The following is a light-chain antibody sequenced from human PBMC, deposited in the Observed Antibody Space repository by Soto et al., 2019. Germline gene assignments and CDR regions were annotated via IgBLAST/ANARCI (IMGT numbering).Light chain of an antibody. CDR2: GNS. Sequence: QSVLTQPPSVSGAPGQSVTVSCSGDSSSIGAGYAVSWYQHSPGTAPRLLIYGNSNRPSGVPDRFSGSKSGTSASLAITGLQAEDEADYYCQSYDSSLSGRVVFGGGTKLTVL. CDR1: SSSIGAGYA. V-gene: IGLV1-40*01. CDR3: QSYDSSLSGRVV. J-gene: IGLJ2*01.